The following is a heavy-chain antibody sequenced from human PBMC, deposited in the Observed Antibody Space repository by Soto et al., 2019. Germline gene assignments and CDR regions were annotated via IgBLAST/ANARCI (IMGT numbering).Heavy chain of an antibody. CDR3: AVGPTAMAPLKYYFDY. Sequence: SVKVSCKASGGTFSSYAISWVRQAPGQGLEWMGGIIPIFGTANYAQKFQGRVTITADESTSTAYMELSSLRSEDTAVYYCAVGPTAMAPLKYYFDYWGQGTLVTVSS. CDR2: IIPIFGTA. V-gene: IGHV1-69*13. CDR1: GGTFSSYA. D-gene: IGHD5-18*01. J-gene: IGHJ4*02.